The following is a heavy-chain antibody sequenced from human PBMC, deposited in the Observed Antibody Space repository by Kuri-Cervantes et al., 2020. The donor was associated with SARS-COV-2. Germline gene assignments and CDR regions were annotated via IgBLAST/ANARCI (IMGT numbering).Heavy chain of an antibody. CDR2: IYSGGST. V-gene: IGHV3-66*02. CDR1: GFTVSSNY. Sequence: GESLKISCAASGFTVSSNYMSWVRQAPGKGLEWVSVIYSGGSTYYADSVKGRFTISRDNSKNTLYLQMNSLRAEDTAVYYCARDLGGYLYHWGQGTLVTVSS. J-gene: IGHJ4*02. D-gene: IGHD1-26*01. CDR3: ARDLGGYLYH.